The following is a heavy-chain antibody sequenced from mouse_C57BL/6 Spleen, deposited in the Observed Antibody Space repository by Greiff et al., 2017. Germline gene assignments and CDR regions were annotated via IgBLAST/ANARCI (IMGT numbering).Heavy chain of an antibody. D-gene: IGHD4-1*01. Sequence: VKLMESGAELVKPGASVKISCKASGYAFRSSWMNWVKQRPGKGLEWIGQIYPGDGDTNYTGKFKGKATLTADKSYSTAYMQLSSLTSEYSAVYFCARANYYFDYWRQGPTLTVSS. CDR1: GYAFRSSW. CDR2: IYPGDGDT. CDR3: ARANYYFDY. J-gene: IGHJ2*01. V-gene: IGHV1-80*01.